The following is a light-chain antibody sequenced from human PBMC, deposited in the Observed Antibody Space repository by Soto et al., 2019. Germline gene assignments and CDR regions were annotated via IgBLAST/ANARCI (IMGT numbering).Light chain of an antibody. Sequence: DIQMTQSPSSLSASVGDRVTITCRASQGIGNYLVWYQQKPGKVPKVLIYAASTLQSGVPSRFSGSGSGTDFTLTISSLQPEDVATYYCQDYNSALWTFGQGTKVEVE. V-gene: IGKV1-27*01. CDR1: QGIGNY. CDR2: AAS. J-gene: IGKJ1*01. CDR3: QDYNSALWT.